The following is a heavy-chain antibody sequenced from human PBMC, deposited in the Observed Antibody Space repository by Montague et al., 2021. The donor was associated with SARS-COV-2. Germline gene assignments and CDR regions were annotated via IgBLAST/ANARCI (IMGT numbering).Heavy chain of an antibody. J-gene: IGHJ5*02. CDR2: IYYSGST. V-gene: IGHV4-39*01. Sequence: SETLSLTCTVSGGSISSSSYYWGWIRQPPGKGLEWIGSIYYSGSTYYNPSLKSRVTISVDTSKNQFSLKLSSVTAADTAVYYCARQGDQLLLEYWFDPWGQGTPVTVSS. CDR1: GGSISSSSYY. D-gene: IGHD2-2*01. CDR3: ARQGDQLLLEYWFDP.